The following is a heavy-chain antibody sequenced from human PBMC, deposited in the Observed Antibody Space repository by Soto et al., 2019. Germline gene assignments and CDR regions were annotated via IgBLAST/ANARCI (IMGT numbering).Heavy chain of an antibody. D-gene: IGHD3-10*01. Sequence: PSETLSLTCTVSGGSISSYYWSWIRQPPGKGLEWIGYIYYSGSTNYNPSLKSRVTISVDTSKNQFSLKLSSVTAADTAVYYCARLVTMVRGVSGWFDPWGQGTLVTVSS. CDR1: GGSISSYY. J-gene: IGHJ5*02. V-gene: IGHV4-59*08. CDR3: ARLVTMVRGVSGWFDP. CDR2: IYYSGST.